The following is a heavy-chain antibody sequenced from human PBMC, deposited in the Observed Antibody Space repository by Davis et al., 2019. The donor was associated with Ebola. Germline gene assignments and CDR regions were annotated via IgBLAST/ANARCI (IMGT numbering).Heavy chain of an antibody. D-gene: IGHD2-2*01. CDR3: ARGSTSWERGDFDY. Sequence: PSETLSLTCTVSGGSISSYYWSWIRQPAGKGLEWIGRIYTSGSTNYNPSLKSRVTISVDTSKNQFSLKLSSVTAADTAVYYCARGSTSWERGDFDYWGQGTLVTVSS. V-gene: IGHV4-4*07. CDR2: IYTSGST. CDR1: GGSISSYY. J-gene: IGHJ4*02.